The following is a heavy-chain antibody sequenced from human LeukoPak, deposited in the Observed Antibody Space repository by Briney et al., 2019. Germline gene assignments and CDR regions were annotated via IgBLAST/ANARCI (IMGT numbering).Heavy chain of an antibody. V-gene: IGHV4-59*08. CDR2: IYYSEST. Sequence: SETLSLTCTVSGASISSYYWCWIRQPPGKGLEWIGYIYYSESTNYNPSLKSRVTISVDTSKNQFSLKLSSVTAADTAVYYCVRHWVGYDSYSFDIWGQGTMVTVSS. CDR1: GASISSYY. J-gene: IGHJ3*02. CDR3: VRHWVGYDSYSFDI. D-gene: IGHD5-12*01.